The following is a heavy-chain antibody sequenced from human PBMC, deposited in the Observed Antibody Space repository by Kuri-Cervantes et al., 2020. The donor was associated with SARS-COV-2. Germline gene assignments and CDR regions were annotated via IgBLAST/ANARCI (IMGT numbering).Heavy chain of an antibody. CDR2: ISGSGGST. J-gene: IGHJ4*02. CDR3: AKGIAVATGYFGY. D-gene: IGHD6-19*01. Sequence: GESLKISCAASGFTFSSYAMSWVRQAPGKGLEWASAISGSGGSTYYADSVKGRLTISRDNFKNTLYLQMNSLRAEDTAVYYCAKGIAVATGYFGYWGQGTLVTVSS. CDR1: GFTFSSYA. V-gene: IGHV3-23*01.